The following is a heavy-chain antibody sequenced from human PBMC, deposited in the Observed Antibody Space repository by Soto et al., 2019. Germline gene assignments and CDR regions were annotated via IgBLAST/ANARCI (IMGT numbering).Heavy chain of an antibody. J-gene: IGHJ4*02. Sequence: PGGSLRLSCAASVFTFSSYGMHWVRQAPGKGLEWVAVIWYDGSNKYYADSVKGRFTISRDNSKNTLYLQMNSLRAEDTAVYYCARSLKVLLTLDYWGQGTLVTVSS. CDR2: IWYDGSNK. CDR1: VFTFSSYG. V-gene: IGHV3-33*01. CDR3: ARSLKVLLTLDY. D-gene: IGHD2-15*01.